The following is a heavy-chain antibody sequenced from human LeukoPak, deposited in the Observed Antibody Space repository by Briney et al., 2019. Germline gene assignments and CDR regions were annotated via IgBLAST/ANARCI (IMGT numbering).Heavy chain of an antibody. Sequence: SETLSLTCTVSGGSISGVYWSWIRQPPGKGLEWIAYIYHSGSSNYNPSLKSRVTLSVDTSKNEFSLKLTSVTAADTAVYYCARDVGQTTSFWGQGTLVTVSS. V-gene: IGHV4-59*01. CDR2: IYHSGSS. CDR3: ARDVGQTTSF. J-gene: IGHJ4*02. D-gene: IGHD4-11*01. CDR1: GGSISGVY.